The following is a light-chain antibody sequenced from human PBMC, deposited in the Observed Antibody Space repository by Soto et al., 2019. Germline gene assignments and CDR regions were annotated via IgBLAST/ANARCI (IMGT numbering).Light chain of an antibody. CDR1: SSDVGSYNL. CDR2: EGS. CDR3: CSYASRDIYV. V-gene: IGLV2-23*01. Sequence: QLVLTQPASVSGSPGQSITISCTGTSSDVGSYNLVSWYQQHPGKAPKLMIYEGSKRPSGVSNRFSGSKSGNTASLTISGLQAEDEADYYCCSYASRDIYVFGTGTKLTVL. J-gene: IGLJ1*01.